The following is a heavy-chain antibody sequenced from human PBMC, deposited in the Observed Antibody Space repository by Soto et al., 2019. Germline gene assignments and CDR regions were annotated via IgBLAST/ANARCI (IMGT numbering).Heavy chain of an antibody. Sequence: GGSLRLSCTASGFTFSSYSMNWVRQAPGKGLEWVSYISSSSSTIYYADSVKGRFTISRDNAKNSLYLQMNSLRAEDTAVYYCARASPQSTGYYYYGMDVWGQGTTVTVS. CDR2: ISSSSSTI. J-gene: IGHJ6*02. V-gene: IGHV3-48*01. CDR1: GFTFSSYS. CDR3: ARASPQSTGYYYYGMDV.